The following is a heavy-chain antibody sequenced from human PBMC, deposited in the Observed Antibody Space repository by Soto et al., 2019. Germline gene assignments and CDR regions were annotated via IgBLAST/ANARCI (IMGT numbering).Heavy chain of an antibody. CDR1: GDRVSSNSAA. V-gene: IGHV6-1*01. CDR3: EKERDYRRNYDAFDI. CDR2: TYSRSKWYN. D-gene: IGHD1-7*01. Sequence: SQTLSLTCAISGDRVSSNSAAWNWIKQSPSRGLEWLGRTYSRSKWYNDYAVSVKSRITINPDTSKNKFSLQQNSVTPEDADVNNGEKERDYRRNYDAFDIWGQGTMVTVSS. J-gene: IGHJ3*02.